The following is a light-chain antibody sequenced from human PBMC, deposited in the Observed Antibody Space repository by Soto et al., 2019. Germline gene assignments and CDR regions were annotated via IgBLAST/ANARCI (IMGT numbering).Light chain of an antibody. Sequence: QSVLTQPPSVSGARGQRVTISCTGSSSNIGAGYDVHWYQQLPGTAPKLLIYGNSNRPSGVPDRFSGSKSGTSASLAITGLQAEDEADYYCQSYDISLSVVFGGGTKVTVL. CDR2: GNS. J-gene: IGLJ2*01. CDR1: SSNIGAGYD. CDR3: QSYDISLSVV. V-gene: IGLV1-40*01.